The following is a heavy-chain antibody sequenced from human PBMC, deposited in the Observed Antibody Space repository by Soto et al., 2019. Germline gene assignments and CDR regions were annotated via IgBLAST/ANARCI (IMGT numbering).Heavy chain of an antibody. CDR2: INHSGST. D-gene: IGHD4-4*01. Sequence: TSETLSLTCAVYGGSFSGYYWSWIRPPPGKGLEWIGEINHSGSTNYNPSLKSRVTISVDTSKNQFSLKLSSVTAADTAVYYCARAPTTVTRSFDYWGQGTLVTVSS. CDR3: ARAPTTVTRSFDY. V-gene: IGHV4-34*01. CDR1: GGSFSGYY. J-gene: IGHJ4*02.